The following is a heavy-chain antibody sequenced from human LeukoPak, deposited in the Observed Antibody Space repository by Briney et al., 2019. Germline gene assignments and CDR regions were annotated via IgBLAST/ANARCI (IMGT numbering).Heavy chain of an antibody. D-gene: IGHD2-8*02. J-gene: IGHJ6*02. CDR3: ARYCTSADCLSHSSYYGMDV. CDR1: GFTVRSFG. Sequence: GGSLRLSCAVSGFTVRSFGMSWVRQAPGKGLEWVSSISGGGDSTYYAESVRGRFTIFRDSSKNTLLLQLDSLRAEDTALYYCARYCTSADCLSHSSYYGMDVWGQGTAVTVSS. CDR2: ISGGGDST. V-gene: IGHV3-23*01.